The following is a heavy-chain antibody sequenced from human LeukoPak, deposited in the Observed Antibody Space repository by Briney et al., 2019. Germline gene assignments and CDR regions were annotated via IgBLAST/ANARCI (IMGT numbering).Heavy chain of an antibody. V-gene: IGHV3-33*01. J-gene: IGHJ4*02. Sequence: GGSLSLSCAASGFTFSSYGMQWVRQAPGKGLEWVAVIWYDGSNKYYADSVKGRFTISRDNSKNTLYLQMNSLRAEDTAVYYCARGPGDLPDYWGQGTLVTVSS. CDR1: GFTFSSYG. CDR3: ARGPGDLPDY. D-gene: IGHD1-26*01. CDR2: IWYDGSNK.